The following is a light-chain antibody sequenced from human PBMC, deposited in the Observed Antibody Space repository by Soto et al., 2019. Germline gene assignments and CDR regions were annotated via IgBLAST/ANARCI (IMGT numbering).Light chain of an antibody. CDR2: SAF. V-gene: IGKV3-20*01. Sequence: EIVLTQSPGTLSLSPGERGTLSCRASQSVSSTYLAWYQQKPGQAPRLLIYSAFSRATGIPDRFSGSGSGTDFTLTISRLEPEDVAVYYCQYDCSSPWTFGQGTKVEIK. CDR3: QYDCSSPWT. J-gene: IGKJ1*01. CDR1: QSVSSTY.